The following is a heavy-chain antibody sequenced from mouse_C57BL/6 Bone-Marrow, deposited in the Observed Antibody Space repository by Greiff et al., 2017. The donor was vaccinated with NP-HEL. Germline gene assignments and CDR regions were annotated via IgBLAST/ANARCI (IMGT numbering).Heavy chain of an antibody. V-gene: IGHV5-17*01. CDR3: ARQDGSSTGYAMDY. J-gene: IGHJ4*01. CDR2: ISSGSSTI. CDR1: GFTFSDYG. D-gene: IGHD1-1*01. Sequence: EVQLQESGGGLVKPGGSLKLSCAASGFTFSDYGMHWVRQAPEKGLEWVAYISSGSSTIYYADTVKGRFTISRDNAKNTLFLQMTSLRSEDTAMYYCARQDGSSTGYAMDYWGQGTSVTVSS.